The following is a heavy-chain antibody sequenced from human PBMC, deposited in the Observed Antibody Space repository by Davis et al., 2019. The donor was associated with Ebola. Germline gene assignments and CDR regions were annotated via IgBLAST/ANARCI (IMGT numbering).Heavy chain of an antibody. J-gene: IGHJ5*02. Sequence: GESLKISCAASGFTFSGSAMHWVRQASGKGLEWVGRIRSKANSYATAYAASVKGRFTISRDDSKNTAYLQMNSLKTEDTAVYYCAKDIILWFQGWFDPWGQGTLVTVSS. D-gene: IGHD3-10*01. CDR3: AKDIILWFQGWFDP. CDR1: GFTFSGSA. CDR2: IRSKANSYAT. V-gene: IGHV3-73*01.